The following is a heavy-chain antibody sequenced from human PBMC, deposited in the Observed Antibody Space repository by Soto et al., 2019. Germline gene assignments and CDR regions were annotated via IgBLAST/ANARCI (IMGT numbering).Heavy chain of an antibody. CDR1: GYTFTSYD. D-gene: IGHD2-2*03. V-gene: IGHV1-8*01. CDR3: ARWRSGYCSSTSCYPRSYYYYGMDV. Sequence: ASVKVSCKASGYTFTSYDINWVRQATGQGLEWMGWVNPNSGNTGYAQKFQGRVTMTRNTSISTAYMELSSLRSEDTAVYYCARWRSGYCSSTSCYPRSYYYYGMDVWGQGTTVTFSS. CDR2: VNPNSGNT. J-gene: IGHJ6*02.